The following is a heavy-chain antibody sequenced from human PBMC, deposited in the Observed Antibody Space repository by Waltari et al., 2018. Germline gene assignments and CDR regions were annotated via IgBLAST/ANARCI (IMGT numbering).Heavy chain of an antibody. V-gene: IGHV1-46*03. J-gene: IGHJ6*02. Sequence: QVQLVQSGAEVKKPGASVKVSCKASGYTFTSYYMHWVRQAPGHGLEWMGIINPSGGSTSYAQKFQGRVTMTRDTSTSTVYMELSSLRSEDTAVYYCARDLGYYYDSSGYYYVGSYYYYGMDVWGQGTTVTVSS. CDR1: GYTFTSYY. CDR3: ARDLGYYYDSSGYYYVGSYYYYGMDV. CDR2: INPSGGST. D-gene: IGHD3-22*01.